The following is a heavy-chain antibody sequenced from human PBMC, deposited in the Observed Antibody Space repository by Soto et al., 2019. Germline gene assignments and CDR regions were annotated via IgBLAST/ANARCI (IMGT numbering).Heavy chain of an antibody. J-gene: IGHJ4*02. CDR1: GYTFTRYS. D-gene: IGHD6-19*01. Sequence: QVQLVQSGAEVKKPGASVKVSCKTSGYTFTRYSISWVRQAPGQGLEWMGWISAYNGDTNYAQKLQGRVTMTTDASTGTAYMELRSLRSDDTAMYYCARDHAGSGWFRFDYWGQGTLVTVSS. V-gene: IGHV1-18*01. CDR2: ISAYNGDT. CDR3: ARDHAGSGWFRFDY.